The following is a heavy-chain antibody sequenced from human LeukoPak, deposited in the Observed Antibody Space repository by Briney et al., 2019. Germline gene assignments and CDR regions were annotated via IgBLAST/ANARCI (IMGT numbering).Heavy chain of an antibody. CDR3: ATGVPAATGSYPPLDY. J-gene: IGHJ4*02. Sequence: GGSLRLSCAASGLTLSTYAMSWVRQAPGKGLEWVSLLGASDGRTNTAESVKRRFTISRDNSKNTLFLEMNSLRADDTAVYYCATGVPAATGSYPPLDYWGRGVLVTVSS. CDR2: LGASDGRT. D-gene: IGHD2-2*01. V-gene: IGHV3-23*01. CDR1: GLTLSTYA.